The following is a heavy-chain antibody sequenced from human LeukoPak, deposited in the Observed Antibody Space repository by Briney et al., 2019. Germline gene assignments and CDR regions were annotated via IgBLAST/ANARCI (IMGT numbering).Heavy chain of an antibody. J-gene: IGHJ4*02. CDR1: GGSISSGGYY. CDR2: IYYSGST. D-gene: IGHD1-26*01. V-gene: IGHV4-31*03. CDR3: ARVQVGFFDY. Sequence: SETLSLTCTVSGGSISSGGYYWRWLRQQPGEGLEWIGYIYYSGSTYYNPCLKSRATISVDTSKNQFSLRLTSVTAADTAVYYCARVQVGFFDYWGQGNLVSVSS.